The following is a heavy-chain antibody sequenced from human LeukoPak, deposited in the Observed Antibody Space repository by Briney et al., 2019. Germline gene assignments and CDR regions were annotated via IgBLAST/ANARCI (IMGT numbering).Heavy chain of an antibody. Sequence: ASVKVFCKASGYTFTSYGIIWVRQAPGQGLEWMGWISAYNGNTNYAQKFQGRVTMTTDTSTSTAYMELRSLRSDDTAVYYCARAPMVRGPWYFDLWGRGTLVTVSS. CDR1: GYTFTSYG. CDR3: ARAPMVRGPWYFDL. J-gene: IGHJ2*01. CDR2: ISAYNGNT. V-gene: IGHV1-18*01. D-gene: IGHD3-10*01.